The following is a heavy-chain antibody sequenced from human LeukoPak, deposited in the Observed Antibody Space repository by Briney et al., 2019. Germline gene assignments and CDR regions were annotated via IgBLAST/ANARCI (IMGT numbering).Heavy chain of an antibody. V-gene: IGHV4-59*13. CDR2: IHNSETT. CDR3: ARVVYSHYWPEGMDV. CDR1: GDSISSYY. J-gene: IGHJ6*02. D-gene: IGHD4-11*01. Sequence: SGTLSLTCTVSGDSISSYYWSWIRRPPGKGLEWSGDIHNSETTNHTPSLESRVTISEDTSKNQFSIMLTSVTAADTAVYYCARVVYSHYWPEGMDVWGQGTTVTVSS.